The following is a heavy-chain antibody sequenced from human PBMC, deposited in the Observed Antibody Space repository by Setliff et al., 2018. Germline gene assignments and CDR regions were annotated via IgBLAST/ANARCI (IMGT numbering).Heavy chain of an antibody. CDR3: ARGYCSNTSCYRPDIDYYYYYMDV. V-gene: IGHV4-61*09. D-gene: IGHD2-2*02. Sequence: SETLSLTCTVSGGSISSGSYYWSYWTWIRQPAGKGLEWIGHIYTGGSTNYNPSLKSRVTISVDTSKNQFSLKLSSVTAADTAVYYCARGYCSNTSCYRPDIDYYYYYMDVWGKGATVTVSS. CDR2: IYTGGST. CDR1: GGSISSGSYY. J-gene: IGHJ6*03.